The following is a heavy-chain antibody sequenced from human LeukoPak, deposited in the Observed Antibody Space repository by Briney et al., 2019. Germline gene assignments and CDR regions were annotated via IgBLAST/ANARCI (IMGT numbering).Heavy chain of an antibody. Sequence: GGSLRLSCAASGFTFSSYEMNWVRQAPGKGLEWVSYISSSGSTIYYADSVKGRFTISRDNAKNSLYVQMNSLRAEDTAVYYCVRDRYYGSGSFDYWGQGTLVTVSS. CDR2: ISSSGSTI. CDR3: VRDRYYGSGSFDY. V-gene: IGHV3-48*03. CDR1: GFTFSSYE. D-gene: IGHD3-10*01. J-gene: IGHJ4*02.